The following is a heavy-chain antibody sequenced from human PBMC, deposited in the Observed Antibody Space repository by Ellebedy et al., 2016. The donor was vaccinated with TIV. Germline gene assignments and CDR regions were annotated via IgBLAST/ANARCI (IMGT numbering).Heavy chain of an antibody. Sequence: ASVKVSCXASGYTFTGYYMHWVRQAPGQGLEWMGWINPNSGGTNYAQKFQGRVTMTRDTSISTAYMELSRLRSDDTAVYYCARASPRSISCFGYWGQGTLVTVSS. D-gene: IGHD2-2*01. CDR2: INPNSGGT. CDR3: ARASPRSISCFGY. V-gene: IGHV1-2*02. J-gene: IGHJ4*02. CDR1: GYTFTGYY.